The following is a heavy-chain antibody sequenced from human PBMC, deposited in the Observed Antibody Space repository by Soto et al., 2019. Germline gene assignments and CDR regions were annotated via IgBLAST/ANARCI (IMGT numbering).Heavy chain of an antibody. CDR1: GFTFSSYW. D-gene: IGHD3-3*01. Sequence: GGSLRLSCAASGFTFSSYWMSWVRQAPGKGLEWVANIKQDGSEKYYVDSVKGRFPISRDNAKNSLYLQMNSLRAEDTAVYYCARGVSLEWLLYGLEGYYYYMDVWGKGTTVTVSS. CDR3: ARGVSLEWLLYGLEGYYYYMDV. J-gene: IGHJ6*03. V-gene: IGHV3-7*01. CDR2: IKQDGSEK.